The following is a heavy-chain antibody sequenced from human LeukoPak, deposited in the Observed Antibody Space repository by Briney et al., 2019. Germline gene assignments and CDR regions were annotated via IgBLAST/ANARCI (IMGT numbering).Heavy chain of an antibody. CDR3: ARDLVTVTKGFDI. J-gene: IGHJ3*02. CDR2: ISYIGST. V-gene: IGHV4-59*11. CDR1: ADSFSSHY. D-gene: IGHD4-17*01. Sequence: SETLFLTCAVSADSFSSHYWTWIRQPPGKGLEWIGYISYIGSTNYNPSLKSRVTISIDTSKNQFSLKLSSVTAADTAVYYCARDLVTVTKGFDIWGQGTMVSVSS.